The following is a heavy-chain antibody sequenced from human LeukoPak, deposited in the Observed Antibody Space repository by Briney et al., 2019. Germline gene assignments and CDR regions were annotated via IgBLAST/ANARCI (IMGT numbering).Heavy chain of an antibody. CDR1: GGSISNYY. Sequence: KASETLSLTCTVSGGSISNYYWSWIRQPPGKGLEWIGYIYSSGSTNYNPSLKSRVTISVNTSKNQFSLKLSSVTAADTAVYYCARLSWPGRGSRFDPWGQGTLVTVSS. J-gene: IGHJ5*02. V-gene: IGHV4-59*01. D-gene: IGHD2/OR15-2a*01. CDR3: ARLSWPGRGSRFDP. CDR2: IYSSGST.